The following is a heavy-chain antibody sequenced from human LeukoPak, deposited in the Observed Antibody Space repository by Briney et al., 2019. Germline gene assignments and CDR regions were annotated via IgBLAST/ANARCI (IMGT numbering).Heavy chain of an antibody. CDR1: GYTFTSYY. D-gene: IGHD3-10*01. V-gene: IGHV1-46*01. Sequence: ASVKVSCKASGYTFTSYYMHWVRQAPGQGLEWMGLINPTGGSTGYAQKFQGRVTMTRNTSISTAYMELSSLRSEDTAVYYCAKYYYGSMDVWGKGTTVTISS. CDR2: INPTGGST. J-gene: IGHJ6*03. CDR3: AKYYYGSMDV.